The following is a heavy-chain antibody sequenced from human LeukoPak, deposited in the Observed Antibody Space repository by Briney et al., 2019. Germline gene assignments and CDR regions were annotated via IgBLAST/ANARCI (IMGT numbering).Heavy chain of an antibody. Sequence: ASVKVSCKASGGTFRSHAINWVRQAPGQGLEWMGMIYPRDGSTSYAQKFQGRVTVTRDTSTSTVHMELSGLRSEDTAVYYCARDQEGFDYWGQGTLVTVSS. V-gene: IGHV1-46*01. CDR2: IYPRDGST. J-gene: IGHJ4*02. CDR3: ARDQEGFDY. CDR1: GGTFRSHA.